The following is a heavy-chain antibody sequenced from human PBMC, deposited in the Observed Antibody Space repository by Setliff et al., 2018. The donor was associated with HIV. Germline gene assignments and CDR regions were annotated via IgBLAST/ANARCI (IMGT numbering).Heavy chain of an antibody. CDR3: AKEGSTAVAGYADYFQD. J-gene: IGHJ1*01. CDR1: GFTFSSYW. Sequence: GGSLRLSCAASGFTFSSYWMHWVRQAPGKGLVWVFGMNTDGSEKNYVDSVKGRFTISRDNAKNSLYLQMDSLRVEDTTVYYCAKEGSTAVAGYADYFQDWGQGTLVTVSS. D-gene: IGHD6-19*01. V-gene: IGHV3-7*01. CDR2: MNTDGSEK.